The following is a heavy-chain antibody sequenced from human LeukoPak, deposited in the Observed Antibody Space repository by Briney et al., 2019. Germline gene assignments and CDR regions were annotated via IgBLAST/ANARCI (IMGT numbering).Heavy chain of an antibody. D-gene: IGHD3-3*01. CDR3: ARDYDFWSGYYGGYYYYYGMDV. V-gene: IGHV1-69*13. Sequence: SVKVSCKASGGTFSSYAISWVRQAPGQGLEWMGGIIPIFGTANYAQKFQGRVTITADESTSTAYMELSSLRSEDTAVYYCARDYDFWSGYYGGYYYYYGMDVWGQGTTVTVSS. J-gene: IGHJ6*02. CDR2: IIPIFGTA. CDR1: GGTFSSYA.